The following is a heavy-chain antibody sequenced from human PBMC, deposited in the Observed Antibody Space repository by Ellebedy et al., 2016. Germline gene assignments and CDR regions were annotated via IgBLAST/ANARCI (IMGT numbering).Heavy chain of an antibody. V-gene: IGHV3-7*01. J-gene: IGHJ3*02. Sequence: GGSLRLSXPASGFSFTTSWMNWVRQAPGKGLEWVANMNADGTGRYYVDSVKGRFTISRDNAKNSLYLQMNSLRAEDTAVYYCAREWDYYENPRGSPGNDAFDIWGQGTMVTVSS. CDR3: AREWDYYENPRGSPGNDAFDI. CDR2: MNADGTGR. CDR1: GFSFTTSW. D-gene: IGHD3-22*01.